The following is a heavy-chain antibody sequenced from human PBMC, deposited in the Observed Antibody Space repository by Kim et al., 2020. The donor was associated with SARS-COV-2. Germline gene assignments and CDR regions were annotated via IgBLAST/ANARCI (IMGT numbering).Heavy chain of an antibody. CDR3: AREYPATCYFDY. J-gene: IGHJ4*02. CDR2: T. Sequence: TNTAQRFRGRVSMTRDTSTSTVYVELSSLTPEDTAIYYCAREYPATCYFDYWGQGTLISVSS. V-gene: IGHV1-46*01.